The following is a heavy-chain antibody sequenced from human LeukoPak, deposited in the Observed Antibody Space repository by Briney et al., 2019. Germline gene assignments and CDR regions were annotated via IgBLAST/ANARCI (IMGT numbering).Heavy chain of an antibody. CDR2: IRQDGSEK. CDR1: GFTFSNYW. J-gene: IGHJ4*02. CDR3: ASRDYWGYFDY. Sequence: GGSLRLSCAASGFTFSNYWMSWVRQAPGKGLEWVANIRQDGSEKYYVDSVKGRFTISRDNAKNSLYLQMNSPRAEDTAVYFCASRDYWGYFDYWGQGTLVTVSS. V-gene: IGHV3-7*02. D-gene: IGHD7-27*01.